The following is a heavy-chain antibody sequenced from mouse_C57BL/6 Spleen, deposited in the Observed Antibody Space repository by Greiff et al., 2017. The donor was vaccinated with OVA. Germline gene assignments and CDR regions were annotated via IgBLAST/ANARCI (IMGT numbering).Heavy chain of an antibody. CDR3: ARCSMGYAMDY. J-gene: IGHJ4*01. CDR1: GYTFTDYY. V-gene: IGHV1-26*01. CDR2: INPNNGGT. Sequence: VQLQQSGPELVKPGASVKISCKASGYTFTDYYMNWVKQSHGKSLEWIGDINPNNGGTSYNQKFKGKATLTVDKSSSTAYMELRSLTSEDSAVYYCARCSMGYAMDYWGQGTSVTVSS.